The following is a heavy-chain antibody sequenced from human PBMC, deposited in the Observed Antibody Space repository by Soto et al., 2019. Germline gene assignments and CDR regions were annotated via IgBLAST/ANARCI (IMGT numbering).Heavy chain of an antibody. Sequence: QITLKESGPTLVKPTQTLTLTCTFSGFSFGVSGVGVGWIRQPPGRALEWLGLVFWNDDKRYRPSLESRLTLTKDTSNNQVVLTVTNLDPGDTGTYYCARAYTYDFDQRGQGTRVTVSS. CDR1: GFSFGVSGVG. J-gene: IGHJ4*02. V-gene: IGHV2-5*01. CDR3: ARAYTYDFDQ. D-gene: IGHD2-21*01. CDR2: VFWNDDK.